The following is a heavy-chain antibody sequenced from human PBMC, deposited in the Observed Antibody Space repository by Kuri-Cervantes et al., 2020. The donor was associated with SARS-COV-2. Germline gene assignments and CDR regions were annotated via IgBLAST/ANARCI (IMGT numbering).Heavy chain of an antibody. D-gene: IGHD3-9*01. CDR2: ISGYNRNP. CDR3: ARRGDILTDAFDI. CDR1: GYTFTTFG. J-gene: IGHJ3*02. Sequence: ASVKVSCKASGYTFTTFGITWVRQAPGQGLEWMGWISGYNRNPNYAQSLQDRVTMTTDTSTSTAYMELRSLRSEDTAVYYCARRGDILTDAFDIWGQGTMVTVSS. V-gene: IGHV1-18*01.